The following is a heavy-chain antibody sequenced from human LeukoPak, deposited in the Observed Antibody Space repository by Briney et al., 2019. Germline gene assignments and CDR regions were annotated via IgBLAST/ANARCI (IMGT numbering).Heavy chain of an antibody. CDR3: ARGPAYSQYCANGVCYFLDH. Sequence: ASVKVSCKASGYTFTAYYMHWVRQAPGQGLEWMGWINPNSGGTKYVQNFQGRVTMTRDTSISTAYMELSGLRSDDTAVYYCARGPAYSQYCANGVCYFLDHWGQGALVTVSS. D-gene: IGHD2-8*01. CDR1: GYTFTAYY. CDR2: INPNSGGT. V-gene: IGHV1-2*02. J-gene: IGHJ4*02.